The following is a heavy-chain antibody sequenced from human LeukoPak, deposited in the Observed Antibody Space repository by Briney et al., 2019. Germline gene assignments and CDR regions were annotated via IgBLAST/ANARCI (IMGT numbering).Heavy chain of an antibody. J-gene: IGHJ4*02. CDR1: GYTFTGYY. CDR2: INPNSGGT. D-gene: IGHD2-2*01. Sequence: ASVKASCKASGYTFTGYYMHWVRQAPGQGLEWMGWINPNSGGTNYAQKFQGRVTMTRDTSISTAYMELSRLRSDDTAVYYCAREALGVVPAAINYWGQGTLVTVSS. CDR3: AREALGVVPAAINY. V-gene: IGHV1-2*02.